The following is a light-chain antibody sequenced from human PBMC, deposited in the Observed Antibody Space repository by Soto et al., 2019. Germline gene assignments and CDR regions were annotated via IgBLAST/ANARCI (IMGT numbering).Light chain of an antibody. CDR1: QTITTS. Sequence: DIQMTQSPSTLSASVGDRVTITCRASQTITTSLAWYQQKPGKAPKLLIYKASSLESLVPSRFSGSGSGTQFTLTISCLQPDDFATYYCQQYDSYSLRTFGQGTKVEI. V-gene: IGKV1-5*03. CDR2: KAS. CDR3: QQYDSYSLRT. J-gene: IGKJ1*01.